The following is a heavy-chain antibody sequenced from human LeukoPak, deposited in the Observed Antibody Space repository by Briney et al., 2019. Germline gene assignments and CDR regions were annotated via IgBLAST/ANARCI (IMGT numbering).Heavy chain of an antibody. D-gene: IGHD3-3*01. CDR1: GGSISSGSYY. CDR2: IYTSGST. V-gene: IGHV4-61*02. Sequence: MPSETLSLTCTVSGGSISSGSYYWSWIRQPAGKGLEWIGRIYTSGSTNYSPSLKSRVTISVDTSKNQFSLKLSSVTAADTAVYYCARGPITIFGVVVLYYFDYWGQGTLVTVSS. J-gene: IGHJ4*02. CDR3: ARGPITIFGVVVLYYFDY.